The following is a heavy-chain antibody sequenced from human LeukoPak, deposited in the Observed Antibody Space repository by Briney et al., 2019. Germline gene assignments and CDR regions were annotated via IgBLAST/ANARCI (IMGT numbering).Heavy chain of an antibody. CDR3: ARQDDSSGYYT. J-gene: IGHJ4*02. Sequence: SETLSLTCTVSGGSISSGDYYWSWIRQPPGKGLEWIGSIYNSGSTYYSPSLKSRFTISVDTSKSQFSLKLSSVTAADTAAYYCARQDDSSGYYTWGQGTLVTVSS. V-gene: IGHV4-39*07. CDR1: GGSISSGDYY. D-gene: IGHD3-22*01. CDR2: IYNSGST.